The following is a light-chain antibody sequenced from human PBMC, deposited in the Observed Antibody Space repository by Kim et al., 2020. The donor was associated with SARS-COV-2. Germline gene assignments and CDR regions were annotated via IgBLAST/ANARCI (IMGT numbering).Light chain of an antibody. J-gene: IGKJ4*01. CDR3: QKYISAPFT. CDR2: DAS. Sequence: DIQMTQSPSSLSASVGDRVTITCRASQGISNFLAWYQQEPGKVPNLLIHDASTLQSGVPSRFSGSGSGTDFTLTISSLQPEDVATYYCQKYISAPFTFGGGTKVDIK. V-gene: IGKV1-27*01. CDR1: QGISNF.